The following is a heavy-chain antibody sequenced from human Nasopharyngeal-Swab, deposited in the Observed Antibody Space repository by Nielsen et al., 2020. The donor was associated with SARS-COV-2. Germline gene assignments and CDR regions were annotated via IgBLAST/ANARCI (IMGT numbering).Heavy chain of an antibody. CDR2: IYSGGSST. V-gene: IGHV3-23*03. CDR1: GFTFSSYA. Sequence: GESLKISCAASGFTFSSYAMSWVRQAPGKGLEWVSVIYSGGSSTYYADSVKGRFTISRDNSKYTLYLQMNSLRAEDTAVYYCAKDLRDSSGYYAFDYWGQGTLVTVSS. J-gene: IGHJ4*02. CDR3: AKDLRDSSGYYAFDY. D-gene: IGHD3-22*01.